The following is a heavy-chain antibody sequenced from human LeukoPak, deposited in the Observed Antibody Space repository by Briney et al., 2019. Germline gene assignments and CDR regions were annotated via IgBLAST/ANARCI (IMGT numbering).Heavy chain of an antibody. Sequence: SLKVSRKASGYTFTGYYMHWVRQAPGQGLEWMGWINPNSGGTNYAQKFQGRVTMTRDTSISTAYMELSSLRSDDTAVYYCARELANWFDPWGQGTLVTVSS. CDR3: ARELANWFDP. CDR1: GYTFTGYY. CDR2: INPNSGGT. J-gene: IGHJ5*02. V-gene: IGHV1-2*02.